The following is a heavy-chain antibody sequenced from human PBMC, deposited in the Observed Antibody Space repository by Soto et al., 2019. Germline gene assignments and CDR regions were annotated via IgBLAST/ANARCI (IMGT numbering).Heavy chain of an antibody. V-gene: IGHV5-51*01. CDR1: GYSFNSYW. Sequence: EFLTISCRGSGYSFNSYWIALVRQMPGKGLECIGIIYPGDSDTRYSPSFQGQVTISADKSINTAYLHWSSLKASDTAIYYCTKGGFRSGAYWGQGTLVTVYS. CDR2: IYPGDSDT. D-gene: IGHD6-19*01. J-gene: IGHJ4*02. CDR3: TKGGFRSGAY.